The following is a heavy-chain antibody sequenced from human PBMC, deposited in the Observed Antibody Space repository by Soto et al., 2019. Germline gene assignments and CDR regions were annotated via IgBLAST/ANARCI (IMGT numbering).Heavy chain of an antibody. J-gene: IGHJ6*02. CDR1: GGSISSSSYY. CDR3: ARPGRRVLYVMDV. CDR2: IYYSGST. Sequence: SESLSLTCTVSGGSISSSSYYWGWIRQPPGKGLEWIGSIYYSGSTYYNPSLKSRVTISVDTSKNQFSLKLSSVTAADTAVYYCARPGRRVLYVMDVWGQGTTVTVSS. V-gene: IGHV4-39*01.